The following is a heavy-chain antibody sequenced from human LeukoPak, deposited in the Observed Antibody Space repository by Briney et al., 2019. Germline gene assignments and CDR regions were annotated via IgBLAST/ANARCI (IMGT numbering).Heavy chain of an antibody. J-gene: IGHJ4*02. CDR1: GGSISSGDYY. CDR3: AREGYDSSYYYYLDY. Sequence: PSQTLSLTCTVSGGSISSGDYYWSWIRQHPGKGLEWIGNIYYSGGTYYNPSLKSRVTISVDTSKSQFSLKLSSVTAADTAVYYCAREGYDSSYYYYLDYWGQGTLVTVSS. D-gene: IGHD3-22*01. V-gene: IGHV4-31*03. CDR2: IYYSGGT.